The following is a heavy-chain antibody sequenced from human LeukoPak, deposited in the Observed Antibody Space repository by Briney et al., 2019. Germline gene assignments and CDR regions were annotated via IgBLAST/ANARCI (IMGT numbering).Heavy chain of an antibody. Sequence: GGSLRLSCAASGSTFSSYEMNWVRQAPGKGLEWVSYISSSGSTIYYADSVKGRFTISRDNAKNSLYLQMNSLRAEDTAVYYCARDGSYYYDSSGYFDYWGQGTLVTVSS. V-gene: IGHV3-48*03. CDR2: ISSSGSTI. J-gene: IGHJ4*02. D-gene: IGHD3-22*01. CDR1: GSTFSSYE. CDR3: ARDGSYYYDSSGYFDY.